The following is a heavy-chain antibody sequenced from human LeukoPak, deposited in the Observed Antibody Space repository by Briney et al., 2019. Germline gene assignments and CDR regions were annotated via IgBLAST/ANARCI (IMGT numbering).Heavy chain of an antibody. Sequence: SETLSLTCTVSGDSISSSSYYWGWIRQPPGKGREWIGSIYYSGSTYYNPSLKSRVTISVDTSKNQFSLKLSSVTAADTAVYYCEAGTVPDEDYWGQGTLVTVSS. V-gene: IGHV4-39*01. CDR3: EAGTVPDEDY. CDR1: GDSISSSSYY. CDR2: IYYSGST. J-gene: IGHJ4*02. D-gene: IGHD4-17*01.